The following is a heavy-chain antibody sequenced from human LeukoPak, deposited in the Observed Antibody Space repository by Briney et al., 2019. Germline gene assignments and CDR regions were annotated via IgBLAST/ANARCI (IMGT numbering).Heavy chain of an antibody. CDR1: EFTFSSYS. Sequence: PGGSLRLSCAASEFTFSSYSMNWVRQAPGKGLEWVSYISSSSPIYYADSVKGRFTISRDNAKNSLYLQMNSLRAEDTAVYYCATGVYSSSWFYLDYWGQGTLVAVSS. J-gene: IGHJ4*02. CDR2: ISSSSPI. V-gene: IGHV3-48*01. CDR3: ATGVYSSSWFYLDY. D-gene: IGHD6-13*01.